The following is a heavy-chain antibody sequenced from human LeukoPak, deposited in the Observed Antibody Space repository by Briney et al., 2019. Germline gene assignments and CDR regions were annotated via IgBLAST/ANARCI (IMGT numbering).Heavy chain of an antibody. CDR1: GGSISSGGYY. CDR3: ARHPGYSYGLDY. D-gene: IGHD5-18*01. Sequence: SETLSLTCTVSGGSISSGGYYWSWIRQHPGKGLEWIGYIYYSGSTNYNPSLKSRVTISVDTSKNQFSLKLSSVTAADTAVYYCARHPGYSYGLDYWGQGTLVTVSS. V-gene: IGHV4-61*08. CDR2: IYYSGST. J-gene: IGHJ4*02.